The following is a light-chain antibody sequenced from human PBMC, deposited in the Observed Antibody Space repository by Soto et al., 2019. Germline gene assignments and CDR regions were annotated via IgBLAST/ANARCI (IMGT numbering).Light chain of an antibody. CDR3: SSYTTSGTLYV. CDR2: DVS. CDR1: SSDVGAYNY. V-gene: IGLV2-14*01. Sequence: QSALTQPASVSGSPGQSITISCTGTSSDVGAYNYVSWYQQHPGKAPQLMIYDVSNRPSGVSDRFSGSKSGNTASLTISGLQAEDEADYYCSSYTTSGTLYVFGTGTKATVL. J-gene: IGLJ1*01.